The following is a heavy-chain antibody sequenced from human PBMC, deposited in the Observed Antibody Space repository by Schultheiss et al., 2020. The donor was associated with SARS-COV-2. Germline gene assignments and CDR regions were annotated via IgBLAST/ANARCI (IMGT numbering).Heavy chain of an antibody. V-gene: IGHV1-2*02. CDR3: ARAGYDFWSGYYTGWFDP. CDR2: INPNSGGT. CDR1: GYTFTGYY. J-gene: IGHJ5*02. D-gene: IGHD3-3*01. Sequence: ASVKVSCKASGYTFTGYYMHWVRQAPGQGLEWMGWINPNSGGTNYAQKFHGRVTMTRDTSISTAYMELSRLRSDDTAVYYCARAGYDFWSGYYTGWFDPWGQGTLVTVSS.